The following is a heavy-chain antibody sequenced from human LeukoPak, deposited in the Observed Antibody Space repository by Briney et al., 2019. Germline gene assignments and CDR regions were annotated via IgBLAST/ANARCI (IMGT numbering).Heavy chain of an antibody. V-gene: IGHV1-2*02. CDR1: GYTFSGFY. CDR2: INPNSGGT. Sequence: GASVKVSCKASGYTFSGFYIYWVRQAPGQGLEWMGWINPNSGGTNYAQKFQGRVTMTRDTSITTAYMELSRLRSDDTAVYYCARTPLWLVLYYFDYWGQGTLVTVSS. CDR3: ARTPLWLVLYYFDY. D-gene: IGHD6-19*01. J-gene: IGHJ4*02.